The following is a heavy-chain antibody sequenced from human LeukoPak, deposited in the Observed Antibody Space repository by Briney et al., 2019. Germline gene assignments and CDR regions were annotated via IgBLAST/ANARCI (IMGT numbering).Heavy chain of an antibody. V-gene: IGHV3-21*01. CDR1: GFTFSSYS. J-gene: IGHJ5*02. CDR2: ISSSSSYI. Sequence: GGSLRLSCAASGFTFSSYSMNWVRQAPGKGLEWVSSISSSSSYIYYADSEKGRFTISRDNAKNSLYLQMNSLRAEDTAVYYCARDSLITYYYDSSGNHADWFDPWGQGTLVTVSS. CDR3: ARDSLITYYYDSSGNHADWFDP. D-gene: IGHD3-22*01.